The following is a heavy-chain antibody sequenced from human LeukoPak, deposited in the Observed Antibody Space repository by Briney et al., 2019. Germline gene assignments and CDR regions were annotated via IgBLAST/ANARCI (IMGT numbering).Heavy chain of an antibody. CDR3: VRERGETGRSDY. Sequence: GGFPRLSCAGSGFTFSSYWLHWVRQAPGKGLMWVSRIDNVGGNIRYADSVKGRFTISRDNAKNTVYLQMNSLRGEDTAVYYCVRERGETGRSDYWGQGTLVTVSS. V-gene: IGHV3-74*01. J-gene: IGHJ4*02. CDR1: GFTFSSYW. CDR2: IDNVGGNI. D-gene: IGHD7-27*01.